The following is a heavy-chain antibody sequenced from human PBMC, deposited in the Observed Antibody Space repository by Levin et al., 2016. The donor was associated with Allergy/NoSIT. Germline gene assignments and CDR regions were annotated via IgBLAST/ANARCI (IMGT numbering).Heavy chain of an antibody. Sequence: WIRQPPGKGLEWIGYIHYSGSPDYNPSLKSRVTISVDTSKNQFSLKMSSVTAADTAVYYCTSTSYISYYMDVWGKGATVTVSS. CDR2: IHYSGSP. D-gene: IGHD2-2*01. CDR3: TSTSYISYYMDV. V-gene: IGHV4-59*01. J-gene: IGHJ6*03.